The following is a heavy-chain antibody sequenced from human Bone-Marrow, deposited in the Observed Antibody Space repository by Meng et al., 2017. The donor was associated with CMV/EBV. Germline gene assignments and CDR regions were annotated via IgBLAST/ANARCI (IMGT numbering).Heavy chain of an antibody. D-gene: IGHD2-15*01. CDR3: ARESSGGTHYFDY. Sequence: GSLSLSCTVSGYSISSGYYWGWIRQPPGKGLEWIGSIYHSGSTYYNPSLKSRVTISVDTSKNQFSLKLSSVTAADTAVYYCARESSGGTHYFDYWGQGTLVTVSS. CDR1: GYSISSGYY. V-gene: IGHV4-38-2*02. J-gene: IGHJ4*02. CDR2: IYHSGST.